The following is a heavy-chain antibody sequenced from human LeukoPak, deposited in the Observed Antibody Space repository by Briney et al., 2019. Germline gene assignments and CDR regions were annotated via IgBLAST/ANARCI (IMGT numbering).Heavy chain of an antibody. D-gene: IGHD3-16*01. J-gene: IGHJ4*02. Sequence: ETLSLTCTVSGYSISSGYYWGWIRQPPGQGLVWVARIVGDGTSATYADSVKGRFTISRDNGNDTLYLQMNGLRVDDTAVYYCVRGGDDPDYWGQGTLVTVSS. CDR1: GYSISSGYY. CDR2: IVGDGTSA. V-gene: IGHV3-74*01. CDR3: VRGGDDPDY.